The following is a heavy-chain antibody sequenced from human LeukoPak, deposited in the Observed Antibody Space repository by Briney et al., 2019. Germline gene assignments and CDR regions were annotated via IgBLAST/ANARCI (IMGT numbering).Heavy chain of an antibody. J-gene: IGHJ3*02. CDR3: TTDHTAPWSFDI. D-gene: IGHD2-8*01. CDR1: GFTFIDTW. CDR2: IKSNADGGTA. Sequence: GGSLRLSCAASGFTFIDTWMNWVRQAPGKGLEWVGRIKSNADGGTADYAAPVNGRFTISRDDSKNTLYLQMNSLKTEDTAVYYCTTDHTAPWSFDIWGQGTMVTVSS. V-gene: IGHV3-15*01.